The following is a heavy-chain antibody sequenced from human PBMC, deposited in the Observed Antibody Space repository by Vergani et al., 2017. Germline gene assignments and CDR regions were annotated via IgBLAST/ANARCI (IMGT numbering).Heavy chain of an antibody. D-gene: IGHD2-21*01. Sequence: EVMLVQSGAEVKKPGESLKISCKYSESSFISNEIAWVRQMSGKGLQWMWNINPIDSKIAYSPSFQGQAIMSLDKSITTAYLQWRSLKASDTAIYYCTGHVPCGDGACLHFDHWGQGTQVTVSS. J-gene: IGHJ4*02. CDR3: TGHVPCGDGACLHFDH. V-gene: IGHV5-51*01. CDR1: ESSFISNE. CDR2: INPIDSKI.